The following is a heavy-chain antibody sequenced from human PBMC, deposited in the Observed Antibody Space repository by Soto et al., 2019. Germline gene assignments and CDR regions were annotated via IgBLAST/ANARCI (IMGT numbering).Heavy chain of an antibody. V-gene: IGHV4-30-4*01. CDR2: IYYSGIT. Sequence: TXSLTCTVSGFSISSGDYYLSWIRQPPGKGLEWIGYIYYSGITYYNPSLKSRVTISVDTSKNQFSLKLSSVTAADTAVYYCESAIRGHEGLDTWGQGTLVTVSS. J-gene: IGHJ5*02. D-gene: IGHD3-9*01. CDR1: GFSISSGDYY. CDR3: ESAIRGHEGLDT.